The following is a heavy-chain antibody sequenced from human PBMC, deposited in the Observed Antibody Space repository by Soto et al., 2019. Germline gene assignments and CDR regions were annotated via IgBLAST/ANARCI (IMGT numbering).Heavy chain of an antibody. CDR2: INPGDSEI. J-gene: IGHJ6*02. CDR3: ARSLNSGWLPYGMDV. CDR1: GYTFPNYW. V-gene: IGHV5-51*01. D-gene: IGHD6-19*01. Sequence: EVHLVQSGAEVKKPGESLKISCKRSGYTFPNYWIGWVRHMPGQGLEWMGPINPGDSEIRYSPTFPGQVTDSADRSNNPAYLQWSSLKASDTAIYFCARSLNSGWLPYGMDVWGQGTTVTVSS.